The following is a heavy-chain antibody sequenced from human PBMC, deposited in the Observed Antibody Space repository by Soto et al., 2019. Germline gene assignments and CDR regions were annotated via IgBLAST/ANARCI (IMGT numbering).Heavy chain of an antibody. CDR2: INHSGST. CDR3: ARWAVTKVNWFDP. CDR1: GGSFSGYY. Sequence: SETLSLTCAVYGGSFSGYYWSWIRQPPGKGLEWIGEINHSGSTNYNPSLKSRVTISVDTSKNQFSLKLSSVTAADTAVYYCARWAVTKVNWFDPWGQGTLVTVSS. J-gene: IGHJ5*02. V-gene: IGHV4-34*01. D-gene: IGHD4-17*01.